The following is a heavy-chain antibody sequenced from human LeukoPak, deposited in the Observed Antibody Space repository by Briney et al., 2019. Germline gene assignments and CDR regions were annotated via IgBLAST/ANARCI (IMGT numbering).Heavy chain of an antibody. CDR3: TRDLMDYDVSTGLHHYYMDV. CDR2: ITSSSGYI. D-gene: IGHD3-9*01. J-gene: IGHJ6*02. CDR1: GVTFNSYT. V-gene: IGHV3-21*01. Sequence: GGSLRLSCAASGVTFNSYTMNWVRQAPGKGLEWVSSITSSSGYIYYADSVKGRFTISRDNAKNTLYLQMNTLRVEDTAVYYCTRDLMDYDVSTGLHHYYMDVWGQGTTVTVSS.